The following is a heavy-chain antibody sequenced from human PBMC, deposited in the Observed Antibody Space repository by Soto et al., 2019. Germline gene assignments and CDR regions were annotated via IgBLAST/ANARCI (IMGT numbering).Heavy chain of an antibody. Sequence: QVRLVQSGAEVKKPGASVNVSCKASGYTFSDYYMHWMRQAPGQGLEWMGIINPSGDKTTYAQKCRGRITVTRDTSTSSLYMELTSLTSEDTAVYYCAREVTAGLGAGDYWGQGTLVTVSS. J-gene: IGHJ4*02. CDR2: INPSGDKT. D-gene: IGHD1-26*01. V-gene: IGHV1-46*01. CDR3: AREVTAGLGAGDY. CDR1: GYTFSDYY.